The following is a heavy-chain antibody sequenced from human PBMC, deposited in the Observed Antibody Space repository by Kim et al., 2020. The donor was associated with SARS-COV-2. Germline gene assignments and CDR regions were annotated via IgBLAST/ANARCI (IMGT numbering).Heavy chain of an antibody. CDR3: ASLDFWSGFDAFDI. V-gene: IGHV1-2*02. D-gene: IGHD3-3*01. J-gene: IGHJ3*02. Sequence: ASVKVSCKASGYTFTGYYMHWVRQAPGQGLEWMGWINPNSGGTNYAQKFQGRVTMTRDTSISTAYMELSRLRSDDTAVYYCASLDFWSGFDAFDIWGQGTMVTVSS. CDR1: GYTFTGYY. CDR2: INPNSGGT.